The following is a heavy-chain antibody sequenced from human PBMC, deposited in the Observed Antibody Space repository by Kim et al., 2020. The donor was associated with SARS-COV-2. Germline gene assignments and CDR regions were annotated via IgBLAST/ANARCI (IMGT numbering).Heavy chain of an antibody. J-gene: IGHJ4*02. CDR1: GYTFTNNA. CDR3: ARALPGSTGIDY. CDR2: INAGNGNT. V-gene: IGHV1-3*01. D-gene: IGHD2-2*01. Sequence: ASVKVSCKASGYTFTNNAIHWVRQAPGQRLEWMGWINAGNGNTKYSQNFQGRVTITRDTSASTGYMEPSSLRSEDTAMYYCARALPGSTGIDYWGQGTLVIVSS.